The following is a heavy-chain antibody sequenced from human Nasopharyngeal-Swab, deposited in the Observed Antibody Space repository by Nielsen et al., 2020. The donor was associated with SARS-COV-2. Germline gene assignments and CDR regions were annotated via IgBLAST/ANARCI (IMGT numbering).Heavy chain of an antibody. Sequence: GSLRLSCTVSGGSISSYYWSWIRQPPGKGLEWIGEINHSGSTNYNPSLKSRVTISVDTSKNQFSLKLSSVTAADTAVYYCARGSYCSSTSCYWDYWGQGTLVTVSS. CDR3: ARGSYCSSTSCYWDY. V-gene: IGHV4-34*01. J-gene: IGHJ4*02. CDR1: GGSISSYY. D-gene: IGHD2-2*01. CDR2: INHSGST.